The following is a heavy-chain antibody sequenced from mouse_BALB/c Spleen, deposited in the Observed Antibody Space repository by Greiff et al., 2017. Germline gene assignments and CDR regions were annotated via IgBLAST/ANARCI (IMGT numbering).Heavy chain of an antibody. V-gene: IGHV5-6*02. Sequence: DVKLVESGGDLVKPGGSLKLSCAASGFTFSSYGMSWVRQTPDKRLEWVATISSGGSYTYYPDSVKGRFTISRDNAKNTLYLQMSSLKSEDTAMYYCARPVSTMITTNYAMDYWGQGTSVTVSS. CDR1: GFTFSSYG. CDR2: ISSGGSYT. J-gene: IGHJ4*01. D-gene: IGHD2-4*01. CDR3: ARPVSTMITTNYAMDY.